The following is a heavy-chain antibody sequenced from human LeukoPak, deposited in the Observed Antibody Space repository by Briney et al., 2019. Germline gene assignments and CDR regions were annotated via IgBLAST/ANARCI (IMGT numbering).Heavy chain of an antibody. CDR1: GYSISSGYY. J-gene: IGHJ4*02. CDR3: ARVVAATKTEDY. V-gene: IGHV4-38-2*02. Sequence: SETLSLTCTVSGYSISSGYYWGWIRQPPGKGLEWIGSIYHSGSTYYNPSLKSRVTISVDTSKNQFSLKLSSVTAADTAVYYCARVVAATKTEDYWGQGTLVTVSS. CDR2: IYHSGST. D-gene: IGHD2-15*01.